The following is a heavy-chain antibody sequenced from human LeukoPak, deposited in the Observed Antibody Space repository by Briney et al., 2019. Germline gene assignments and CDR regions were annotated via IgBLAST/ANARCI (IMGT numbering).Heavy chain of an antibody. V-gene: IGHV1-18*01. Sequence: GASVKVSCKASGYTFTSYGISWVRQAPGQGLEWMGWISAYNGNTNYAQELQGRVTMTTDTSTSTAYMELRSLRSDDTAVYYCARDRVLRYFDWLLLGDYFDYWGQGTLVTVSS. J-gene: IGHJ4*02. D-gene: IGHD3-9*01. CDR1: GYTFTSYG. CDR3: ARDRVLRYFDWLLLGDYFDY. CDR2: ISAYNGNT.